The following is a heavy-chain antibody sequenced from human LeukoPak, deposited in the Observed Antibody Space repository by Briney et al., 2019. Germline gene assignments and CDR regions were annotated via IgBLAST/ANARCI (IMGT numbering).Heavy chain of an antibody. CDR1: GGSISSYY. CDR2: IYTSGST. CDR3: AREGRISPSHGMDV. Sequence: SETLSLTCTVSGGSISSYYWSWIQQPAGKGLEWIGRIYTSGSTNYNPSLKSRVTMSVDTSKNQFSLKLSSVTAADTAVYYCAREGRISPSHGMDVWGQGTTVTVSS. D-gene: IGHD2-15*01. V-gene: IGHV4-4*07. J-gene: IGHJ6*02.